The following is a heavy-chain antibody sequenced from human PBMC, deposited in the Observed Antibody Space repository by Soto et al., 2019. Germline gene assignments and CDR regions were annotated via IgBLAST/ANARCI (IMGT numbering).Heavy chain of an antibody. V-gene: IGHV1-58*01. CDR1: GFTFSSSA. CDR3: ARVGGDIVVIGAFDI. CDR2: IDVGSANA. J-gene: IGHJ3*02. Sequence: GASVKVSCKPSGFTFSSSAVHWVRQARGHRLQWIGWIDVGSANANYAQMLQERVTISRDMSTSTAYTELSSLRPEDTAVYYCARVGGDIVVIGAFDIWGQGTMVTVSS. D-gene: IGHD2-15*01.